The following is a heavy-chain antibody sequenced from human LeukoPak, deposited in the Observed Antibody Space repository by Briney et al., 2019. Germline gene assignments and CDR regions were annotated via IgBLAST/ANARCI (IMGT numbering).Heavy chain of an antibody. CDR3: ARSGYDYLGSFDY. V-gene: IGHV3-64*01. CDR2: ISSNGGST. J-gene: IGHJ4*02. D-gene: IGHD5-12*01. CDR1: GFTFSSYA. Sequence: GGSLRLSCAASGFTFSSYAMRWVRQAPGKGLEYVSAISSNGGSTYYANSVKGRFTISRDNSKNTLYLQMGSLRAEDMAVYYCARSGYDYLGSFDYWGQGTLVTVSS.